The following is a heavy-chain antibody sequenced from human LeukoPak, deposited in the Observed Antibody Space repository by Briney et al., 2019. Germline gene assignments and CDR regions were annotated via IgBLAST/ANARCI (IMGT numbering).Heavy chain of an antibody. CDR3: ASPLPAAPRNFPYYYYYGMDV. J-gene: IGHJ6*02. CDR1: GYTFTGYY. D-gene: IGHD2-2*01. CDR2: INPNSGGT. V-gene: IGHV1-2*02. Sequence: AASVKVSCKASGYTFTGYYMHWVRQAPGQGLEWMGWINPNSGGTNYAQKFQGRVTMTRDTSISTAYMELSRLRSDDTAVYYCASPLPAAPRNFPYYYYYGMDVWGQGTTVTVSS.